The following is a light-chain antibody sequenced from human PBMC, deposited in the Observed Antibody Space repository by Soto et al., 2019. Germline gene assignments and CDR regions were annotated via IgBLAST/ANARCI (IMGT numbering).Light chain of an antibody. Sequence: IQMPQPPSSLSASLGDEVTIPCRASQSIGTYLHWYQQKRGKAPKLLIYAASGLQSGVPSRFSGSGSGTDFPLTISSLQPEDFATYYCQQSYSTPLFGPGTKVDIK. CDR2: AAS. CDR1: QSIGTY. V-gene: IGKV1-39*01. CDR3: QQSYSTPL. J-gene: IGKJ3*01.